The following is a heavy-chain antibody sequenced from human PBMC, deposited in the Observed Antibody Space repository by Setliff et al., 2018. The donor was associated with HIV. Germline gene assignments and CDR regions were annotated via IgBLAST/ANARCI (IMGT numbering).Heavy chain of an antibody. D-gene: IGHD3-3*01. J-gene: IGHJ4*02. CDR1: GGSISSGGFY. CDR3: ARHANYDFWSGYWGYYFDY. Sequence: SETLSLTCTVTGGSISSGGFYWTWIRQHPGKGLEWIGYIYNTGSTYHSPSLESRVTISVDTSKKQFSLKLSSVTAADTAVYYCARHANYDFWSGYWGYYFDYWGQGTLVTVSS. CDR2: IYNTGST. V-gene: IGHV4-31*03.